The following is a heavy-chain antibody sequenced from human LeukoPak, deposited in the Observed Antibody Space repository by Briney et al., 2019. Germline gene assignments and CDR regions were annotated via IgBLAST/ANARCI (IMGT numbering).Heavy chain of an antibody. D-gene: IGHD6-19*01. V-gene: IGHV4-39*07. CDR1: GGSISSGSYF. CDR2: IYYSGST. J-gene: IGHJ4*02. CDR3: ARENSSGFYYFDY. Sequence: SETLSLTCTVSGGSISSGSYFWSWIRQPAGKGLEWIGSIYYSGSTYYNPSLKSRVTISVDTSKNQFSLKLSSVTAADTAVYYCARENSSGFYYFDYWGQGTLVTVSS.